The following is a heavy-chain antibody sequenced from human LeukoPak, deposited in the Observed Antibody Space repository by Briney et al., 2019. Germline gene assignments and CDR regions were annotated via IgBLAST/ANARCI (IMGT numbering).Heavy chain of an antibody. V-gene: IGHV3-74*01. D-gene: IGHD4-17*01. J-gene: IGHJ4*02. Sequence: GGSLRLSCAASGFTFSSYWMHWVRQAPGKGLVWVSRINTDGSSTSYADSVKGRSTISRDNAKNTLYLQMNSLRAEDTAVYYCARGGDYTLDYWGQGTLVTSPQ. CDR2: INTDGSST. CDR1: GFTFSSYW. CDR3: ARGGDYTLDY.